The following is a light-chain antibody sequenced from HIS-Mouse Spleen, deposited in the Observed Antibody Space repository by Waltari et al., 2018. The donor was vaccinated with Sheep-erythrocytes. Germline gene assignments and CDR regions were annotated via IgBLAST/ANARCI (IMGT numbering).Light chain of an antibody. CDR1: ISDVGGYNY. CDR2: DVS. J-gene: IGLJ1*01. V-gene: IGLV2-11*01. CDR3: CSYAGSYNHV. Sequence: QSALTQPRSVSGSPGQSVTIPCTGPISDVGGYNYVSWYQQHPGKAPKLMIYDVSKRPSGVPDRFSGSKSGNTASLTISGLQAEDEADYYCCSYAGSYNHVFATGTKVTVL.